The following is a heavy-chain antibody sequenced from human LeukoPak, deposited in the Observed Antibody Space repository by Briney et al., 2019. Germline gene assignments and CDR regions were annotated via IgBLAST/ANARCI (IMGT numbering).Heavy chain of an antibody. D-gene: IGHD2-2*01. CDR1: GGTFSSYA. J-gene: IGHJ4*02. V-gene: IGHV1-69*13. CDR3: ARGIGEYQLLFKFDY. Sequence: EASVKDSCKASGGTFSSYAISWVRQAPGQGLEWMGGIIPIFGTANYAQKFQGRVTITADESTSTAYMELSSLRSEDTAVYYCARGIGEYQLLFKFDYWGQGTLVTVSS. CDR2: IIPIFGTA.